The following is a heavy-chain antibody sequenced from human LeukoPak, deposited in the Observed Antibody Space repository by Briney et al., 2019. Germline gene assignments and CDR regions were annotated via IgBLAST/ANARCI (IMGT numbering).Heavy chain of an antibody. CDR2: INPNSGDT. Sequence: GASVKVSCKASGYTFTGYYIHWVRQAPGQGLEWMGWINPNSGDTNYAQKFQGRVTMTRDTSISTAYMELSRLRSDDTAVYYCARFCSGGSCYGPWGQGTQVTVSS. CDR3: ARFCSGGSCYGP. D-gene: IGHD2-15*01. J-gene: IGHJ5*02. CDR1: GYTFTGYY. V-gene: IGHV1-2*02.